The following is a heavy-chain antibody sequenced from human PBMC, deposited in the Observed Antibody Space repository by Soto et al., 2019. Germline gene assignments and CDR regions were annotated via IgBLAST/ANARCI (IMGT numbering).Heavy chain of an antibody. CDR2: IIPIFGTT. V-gene: IGHV1-69*13. Sequence: ASVKVSCKASGDTFSSYAISWVRQAPGQGLEWMGGIIPIFGTTNYAQKFQGRVTITADESTSTAYMELSSLRSEDTAVYYCARDGELTVTSNYYYGMDVWGQGTTVTVSS. CDR3: ARDGELTVTSNYYYGMDV. J-gene: IGHJ6*02. CDR1: GDTFSSYA. D-gene: IGHD4-17*01.